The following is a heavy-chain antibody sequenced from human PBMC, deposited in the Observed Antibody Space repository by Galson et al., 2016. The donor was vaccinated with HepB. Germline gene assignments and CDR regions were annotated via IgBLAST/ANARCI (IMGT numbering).Heavy chain of an antibody. V-gene: IGHV3-23*01. CDR3: AKPPADRRWDLLPGDY. D-gene: IGHD1-26*01. CDR1: GFTFSPYG. CDR2: ISDGGLP. Sequence: SLRLSCAASGFTFSPYGMNWVRQAPGKGLGWVSSISDGGLPHYADSVKGLFTISRDNYRKSVYLQMNSLRPEDTAMYYCAKPPADRRWDLLPGDYWGQGILVTVSS. J-gene: IGHJ4*02.